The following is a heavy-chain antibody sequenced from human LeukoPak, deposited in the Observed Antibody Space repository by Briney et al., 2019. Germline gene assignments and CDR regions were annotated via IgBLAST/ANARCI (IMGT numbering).Heavy chain of an antibody. CDR2: INPNTGDT. D-gene: IGHD2-15*01. J-gene: IGHJ4*02. V-gene: IGHV1-2*02. CDR3: ASYPRYVSTPPFDY. CDR1: GYTFTVYY. Sequence: ASVKVSCKASGYTFTVYYMHWVRQAPGQGPKWMGWINPNTGDTKYAQKFQGRVTMTRDTTISTAYLELSRLTSDDTAVYYCASYPRYVSTPPFDYWGQGTLVTVSS.